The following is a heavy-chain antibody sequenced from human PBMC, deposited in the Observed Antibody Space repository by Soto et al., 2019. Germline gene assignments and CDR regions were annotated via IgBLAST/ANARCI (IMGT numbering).Heavy chain of an antibody. CDR3: ATLAAKSGFDI. CDR2: IWYDASNE. D-gene: IGHD2-15*01. Sequence: QVQLVESGGGVVQPGRSLRLSCAASGFTFSSYGMHWVRQAPGKGLEWVAVIWYDASNEYYAASVKGRFTISRDNSNNTLYLQMNSLRADDTAVYYCATLAAKSGFDIWGQGTSVTVSS. J-gene: IGHJ3*02. CDR1: GFTFSSYG. V-gene: IGHV3-33*01.